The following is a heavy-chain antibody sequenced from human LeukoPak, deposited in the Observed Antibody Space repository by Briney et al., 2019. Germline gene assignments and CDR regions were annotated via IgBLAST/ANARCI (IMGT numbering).Heavy chain of an antibody. CDR1: GFTFSSHA. CDR3: AKDPFIVEPYFDY. D-gene: IGHD2-15*01. CDR2: ISGIGGST. J-gene: IGHJ4*02. Sequence: QTGGSLRLSCPASGFTFSSHAMSWVRQAQGKGLEWVSAISGIGGSTYYADSVKGRFTISRDNSKNTLYLQMNSLRAEDTAVYCCAKDPFIVEPYFDYWGQGTMVTVSP. V-gene: IGHV3-23*01.